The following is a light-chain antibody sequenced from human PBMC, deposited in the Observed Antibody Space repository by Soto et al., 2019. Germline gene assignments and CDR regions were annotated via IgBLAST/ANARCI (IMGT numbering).Light chain of an antibody. V-gene: IGKV3-15*01. CDR1: QSVRSN. J-gene: IGKJ5*01. CDR2: AAS. CDR3: QQYNEWPPFT. Sequence: EIVMTQSPATLSVSPGERATLSSRASQSVRSNLAWYEQKPGQAPRLVIYAASTRATGIPDRFSGSASGTEFTLTISSLQSEDFAVYYCQQYNEWPPFTFGQGTRLANK.